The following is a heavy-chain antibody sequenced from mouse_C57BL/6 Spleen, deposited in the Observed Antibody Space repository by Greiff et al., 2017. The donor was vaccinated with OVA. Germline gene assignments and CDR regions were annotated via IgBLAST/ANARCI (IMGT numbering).Heavy chain of an antibody. CDR3: ARVRGYYGNY. J-gene: IGHJ2*01. Sequence: EVQLQQSGPELVKPGASVKISCKASGYTFTDYYMNWVKQSHGKSLEWIGDINPNNGGTSYNQKFKGKATLTVDKSSSTAYMELRSLTSEDSAVYYCARVRGYYGNYWGQGTTLTVSS. V-gene: IGHV1-26*01. CDR1: GYTFTDYY. D-gene: IGHD2-1*01. CDR2: INPNNGGT.